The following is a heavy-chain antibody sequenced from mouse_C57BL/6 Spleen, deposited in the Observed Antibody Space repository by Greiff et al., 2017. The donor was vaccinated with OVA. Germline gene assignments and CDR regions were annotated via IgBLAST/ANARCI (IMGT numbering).Heavy chain of an antibody. J-gene: IGHJ1*03. D-gene: IGHD1-1*01. V-gene: IGHV1-82*01. CDR3: ARGDYYGSSYGGNFDV. CDR2: IYPGDGDT. CDR1: GYAFSSSW. Sequence: VKVVESGPELVKPGASVKISCKASGYAFSSSWMNWVKQRPGKGLEWIGRIYPGDGDTNYNGKFKGKATLTADKSSSTAYMQLSSLTSEDSAVYFCARGDYYGSSYGGNFDVWGTGTTVTVSS.